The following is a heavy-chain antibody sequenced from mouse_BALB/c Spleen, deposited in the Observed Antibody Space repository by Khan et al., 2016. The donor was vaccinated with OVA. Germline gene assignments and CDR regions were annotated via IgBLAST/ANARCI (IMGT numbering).Heavy chain of an antibody. J-gene: IGHJ2*01. V-gene: IGHV3-2*02. CDR2: IRYSGST. CDR1: GYSITSDYV. Sequence: EVQLQESGPGLVKPSQSLSLTCTVTGYSITSDYVWNWIRQFPGNKLEWMGYIRYSGSTNYNPSLKSRISITPDTSKNQFFLQFNSVTTEDTATYYCARTARIKYWGQGTTLTVSS. D-gene: IGHD1-2*01. CDR3: ARTARIKY.